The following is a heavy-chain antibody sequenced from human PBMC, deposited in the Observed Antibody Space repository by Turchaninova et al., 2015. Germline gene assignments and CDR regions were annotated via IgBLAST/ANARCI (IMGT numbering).Heavy chain of an antibody. Sequence: QVQLQESGPGLVKPSETLSLTCPLSGFSISSGSYWGWVRQPPGKGLEWIGTFHHNGTSYYNPSLKSRVFTSFDTSMNQFSLRLSSVTAADTAVYYCARKITMVRGVGFDYWGQGSLVTVSS. CDR3: ARKITMVRGVGFDY. CDR1: GFSISSGSY. D-gene: IGHD3-10*01. J-gene: IGHJ4*02. V-gene: IGHV4-38-2*01. CDR2: FHHNGTS.